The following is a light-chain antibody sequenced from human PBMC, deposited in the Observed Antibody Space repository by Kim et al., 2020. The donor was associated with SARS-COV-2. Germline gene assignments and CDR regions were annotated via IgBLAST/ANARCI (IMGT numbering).Light chain of an antibody. CDR1: SSDVGGFDY. V-gene: IGLV2-14*03. Sequence: QSALTQPASVSGSPGQSITISCTGTSSDVGGFDYVSWHQQHPGKAPKLMMYDVSKRPSGVSNRFSGSKSGNTASLTISGLQAEDEADYYCSSYTSSPGFVFGTGTKFTVL. CDR2: DVS. CDR3: SSYTSSPGFV. J-gene: IGLJ1*01.